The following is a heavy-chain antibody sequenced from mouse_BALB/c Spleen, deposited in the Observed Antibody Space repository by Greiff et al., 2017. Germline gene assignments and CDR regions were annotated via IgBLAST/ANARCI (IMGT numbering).Heavy chain of an antibody. CDR1: GFTFTDYY. V-gene: IGHV7-3*02. CDR2: IRNKANGYTT. Sequence: EVHLVESGGGLVQPGGSLRLSCATSGFTFTDYYMSWVRQPPGKALEWLGFIRNKANGYTTEYSASVKGRFTISRDNSQSILYLQMNTLRAEDSATYYCARDHYYGISAPAWFAYWGQETLVTVSA. CDR3: ARDHYYGISAPAWFAY. D-gene: IGHD1-1*01. J-gene: IGHJ3*01.